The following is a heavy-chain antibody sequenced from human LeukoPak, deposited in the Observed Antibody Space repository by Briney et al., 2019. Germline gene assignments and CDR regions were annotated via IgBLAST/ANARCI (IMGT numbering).Heavy chain of an antibody. V-gene: IGHV1-69*02. CDR2: IIPILGIA. CDR3: ARARVNAEIDY. Sequence: SSVKVSCKASGGTFSSYTISWVRQAPGQGLEWMGRIIPILGIANYAQKFQGRVTITADKSTSTAYLELSSLRSEAPAVYHCARARVNAEIDYWRQGPVVTVSS. D-gene: IGHD4-23*01. J-gene: IGHJ4*02. CDR1: GGTFSSYT.